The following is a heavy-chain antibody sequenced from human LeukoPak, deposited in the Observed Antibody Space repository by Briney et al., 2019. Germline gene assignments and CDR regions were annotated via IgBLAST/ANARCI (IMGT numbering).Heavy chain of an antibody. D-gene: IGHD3-3*01. J-gene: IGHJ6*03. Sequence: GASVQVSCKASGYTFATYHIHWVRQAPGQGLEWMGWIHPDSGSTNYAQKFQGRVTMTTDTSITTSYMELSGLTSDDTAIYYCARRITIFGVVPYYYYMDVWGKGTTVTVSS. CDR3: ARRITIFGVVPYYYYMDV. CDR1: GYTFATYH. V-gene: IGHV1-2*02. CDR2: IHPDSGST.